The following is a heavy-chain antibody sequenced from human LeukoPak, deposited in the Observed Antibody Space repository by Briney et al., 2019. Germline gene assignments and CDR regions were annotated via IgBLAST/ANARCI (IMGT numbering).Heavy chain of an antibody. D-gene: IGHD5-24*01. Sequence: GRSLRLSCAASGFTFDDYAMHWVRHAQGKGLGWVSGISWNSGSISYADSVKGRFTISRDNPKNSLYLQMNSLRAEDTALYYCAKAARDAADAFDIWGQGTMVTVSS. CDR3: AKAARDAADAFDI. CDR2: ISWNSGSI. CDR1: GFTFDDYA. J-gene: IGHJ3*02. V-gene: IGHV3-9*01.